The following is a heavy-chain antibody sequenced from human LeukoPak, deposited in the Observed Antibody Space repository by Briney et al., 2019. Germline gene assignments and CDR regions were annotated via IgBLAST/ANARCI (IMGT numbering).Heavy chain of an antibody. J-gene: IGHJ4*02. CDR3: AREGYSSSFLGIDY. Sequence: SVKVSCKASGGTFSSYAISWVRQAPGQGLEWMGGIIPIFGTANYAQKFQGRVTITADESTSTAYMELSSLRSEDTAVYYCAREGYSSSFLGIDYWGQGTLVTVSS. D-gene: IGHD6-13*01. CDR2: IIPIFGTA. V-gene: IGHV1-69*01. CDR1: GGTFSSYA.